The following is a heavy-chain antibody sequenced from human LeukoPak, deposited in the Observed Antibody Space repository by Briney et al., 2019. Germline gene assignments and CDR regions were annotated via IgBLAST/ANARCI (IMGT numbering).Heavy chain of an antibody. CDR2: IYIAGTT. Sequence: GGSLRLACPAAAFTLGNNFMSWVRQPPGEVLEWLSVIYIAGTTYYPDSAMGRSTIPRASSKNTPYLNMTSLRAEYTAVYYCARHIAGVSIWVQLPYFQYGLDGCGQGTTVAASS. J-gene: IGHJ6*02. D-gene: IGHD5-24*01. CDR3: ARHIAGVSIWVQLPYFQYGLDG. CDR1: AFTLGNNF. V-gene: IGHV3-53*01.